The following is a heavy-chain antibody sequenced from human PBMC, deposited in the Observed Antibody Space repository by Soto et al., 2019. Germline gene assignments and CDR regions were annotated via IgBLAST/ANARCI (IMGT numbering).Heavy chain of an antibody. V-gene: IGHV4-39*01. CDR2: MYYSGST. J-gene: IGHJ5*02. D-gene: IGHD2-21*02. Sequence: SETLSLTCTVSGGSISSTGYYWGWIRQPPGKGLEWIGYMYYSGSTYYNPSLKSRVAMSVDTSKNQFSLNLTSVTAADTAVYFCASQFCSGGACFNWFDPWGHGTLVTVSS. CDR3: ASQFCSGGACFNWFDP. CDR1: GGSISSTGYY.